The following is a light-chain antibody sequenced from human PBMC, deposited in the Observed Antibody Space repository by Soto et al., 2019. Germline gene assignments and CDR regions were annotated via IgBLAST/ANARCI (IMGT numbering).Light chain of an antibody. J-gene: IGKJ1*01. Sequence: IVLTQSPGTLSLSPGERTTLSCRASQSISRYLAWYQQKPGQGPRLLIYGASSRATGTPDRFSGSGSGTDFTLTINRLEPEDFALYYCQQYGSSPPTCGQGTKV. V-gene: IGKV3-20*01. CDR1: QSISRY. CDR2: GAS. CDR3: QQYGSSPPT.